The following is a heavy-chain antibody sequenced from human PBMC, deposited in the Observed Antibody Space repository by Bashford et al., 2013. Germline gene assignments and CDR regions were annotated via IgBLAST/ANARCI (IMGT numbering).Heavy chain of an antibody. CDR3: AREVKSVYDFWSGYYPNWFDP. D-gene: IGHD3-3*01. J-gene: IGHJ5*02. V-gene: IGHV1-18*01. CDR2: ISAYNGNT. Sequence: ASVKVSCKASGYTFTSYGISWVRQAPGQGLEWMGWISAYNGNTNYAQKLQGRVTMTTDTSTSTAYMELRSLRSDDTAVYYCAREVKSVYDFWSGYYPNWFDPWGQGTLVTVSS. CDR1: GYTFTSYG.